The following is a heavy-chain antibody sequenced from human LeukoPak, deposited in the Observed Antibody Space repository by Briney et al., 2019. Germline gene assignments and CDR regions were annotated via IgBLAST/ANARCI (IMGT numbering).Heavy chain of an antibody. V-gene: IGHV3-21*01. J-gene: IGHJ4*02. CDR3: ARDLEDYNNYGEMAI. D-gene: IGHD4-11*01. Sequence: GGSLRLSCAVSGFTFSSYTMNWVRQAPGKGLEWVSTISTSSSYKYYADSVKGRFTISRDNAMNSLYLQMNSLRVEDTAVYYCARDLEDYNNYGEMAIWGQGTLVTVSS. CDR2: ISTSSSYK. CDR1: GFTFSSYT.